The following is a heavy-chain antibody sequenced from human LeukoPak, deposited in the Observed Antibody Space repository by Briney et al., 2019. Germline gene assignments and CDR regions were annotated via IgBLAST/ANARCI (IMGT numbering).Heavy chain of an antibody. D-gene: IGHD6-13*01. V-gene: IGHV4-59*08. CDR2: IYYSGST. CDR3: ARQEDVAAAGTDWFDP. J-gene: IGHJ5*02. CDR1: GGSISSYY. Sequence: SETLSLTCTVSGGSISSYYWSWIRQPPGKGLEWIGYIYYSGSTNYNPSLKSRVTISVDTSKNQFSLKLSSVTAADTAVYYCARQEDVAAAGTDWFDPWGQGTLVTVSS.